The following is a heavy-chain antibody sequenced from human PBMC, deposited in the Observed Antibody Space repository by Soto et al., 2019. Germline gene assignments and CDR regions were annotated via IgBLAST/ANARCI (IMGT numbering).Heavy chain of an antibody. V-gene: IGHV1-2*02. CDR3: ARGTLTGLYDILTGYSPSPYYFDY. J-gene: IGHJ4*02. Sequence: GASVKVSCKASGYTFTGYYMHWVRQAPGQGLEWMGWINPNSGGTNYAQKFQGRVTMTRDTSISTAYMELSRLRSDDTAVYYCARGTLTGLYDILTGYSPSPYYFDYWGQGTLVTVYS. CDR2: INPNSGGT. CDR1: GYTFTGYY. D-gene: IGHD3-9*01.